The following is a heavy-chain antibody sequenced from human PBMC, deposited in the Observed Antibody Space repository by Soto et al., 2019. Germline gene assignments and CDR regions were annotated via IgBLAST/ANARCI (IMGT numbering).Heavy chain of an antibody. J-gene: IGHJ5*02. D-gene: IGHD1-26*01. CDR2: INPNSGAT. CDR1: GDTLTVYY. V-gene: IGHV1-2*06. Sequence: GSVKVSCKASGDTLTVYYIHWVRQAPGQGLEWMGRINPNSGATDYAQKFQGRVTMTRDTSISTAYMDLSRLRSDDTAVYYCAGGVLSGTYYNWFDPWGQGTLVTVSS. CDR3: AGGVLSGTYYNWFDP.